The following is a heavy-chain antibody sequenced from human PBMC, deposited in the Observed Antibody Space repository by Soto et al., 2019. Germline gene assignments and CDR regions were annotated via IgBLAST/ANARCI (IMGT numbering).Heavy chain of an antibody. Sequence: SCKASGGTFSSYAISWIRQPPGKGLEWIGEINHSGSTNYNPSLKSRVTISVDTSKNQFSLKLSSVTAADTAVYYCARGLGGVDYWGQGTLVTVSS. CDR3: ARGLGGVDY. J-gene: IGHJ4*02. V-gene: IGHV4-34*01. CDR2: INHSGST. CDR1: GGTFSSYA.